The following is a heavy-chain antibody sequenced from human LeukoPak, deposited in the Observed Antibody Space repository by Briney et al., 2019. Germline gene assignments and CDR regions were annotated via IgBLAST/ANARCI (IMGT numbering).Heavy chain of an antibody. CDR2: IYPGDSDI. V-gene: IGHV5-51*01. Sequence: GESLNISCKGFGYSFTTYWIGWVRQMPGKGLEWMGIIYPGDSDIRYSPSFQGQVTISADKSISTAYLQWSSLKASDTATYFCARQLGERTFNWNDFDYWGQGTLVSVSS. CDR3: ARQLGERTFNWNDFDY. J-gene: IGHJ4*02. D-gene: IGHD1-20*01. CDR1: GYSFTTYW.